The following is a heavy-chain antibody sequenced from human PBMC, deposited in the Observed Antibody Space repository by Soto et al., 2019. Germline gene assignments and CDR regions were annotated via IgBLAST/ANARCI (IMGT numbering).Heavy chain of an antibody. CDR2: IYYSGST. CDR1: GGSISSSSYY. Sequence: SETLSLTCTVSGGSISSSSYYWGWIRQPPGKGLEWIGSIYYSGSTYYNPSLKSRVTISVDTSKNQFSLKLSSVTAADTAVYYCASQFAGVDIVVVVAATPYDGWFDPWGQGTLVTVSS. CDR3: ASQFAGVDIVVVVAATPYDGWFDP. J-gene: IGHJ5*02. D-gene: IGHD2-15*01. V-gene: IGHV4-39*01.